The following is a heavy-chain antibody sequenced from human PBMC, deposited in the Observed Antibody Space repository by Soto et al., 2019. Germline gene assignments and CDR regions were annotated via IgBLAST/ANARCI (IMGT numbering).Heavy chain of an antibody. V-gene: IGHV1-46*01. D-gene: IGHD1-1*01. CDR1: GYTFTSYY. CDR3: ARDRLDEAGDY. Sequence: QVQLVQSGAEVKKPGASVKVSCKASGYTFTSYYMHWVRQAPGQGLEWMGIINPSGGSTSYAQKFQGRVTMTRDTSTSTGYMELSSLRSEDTAVYYCARDRLDEAGDYWGQGTLVTVSS. J-gene: IGHJ4*02. CDR2: INPSGGST.